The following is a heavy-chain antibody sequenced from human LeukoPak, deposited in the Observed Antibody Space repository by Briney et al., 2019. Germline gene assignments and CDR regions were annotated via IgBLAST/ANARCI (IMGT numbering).Heavy chain of an antibody. V-gene: IGHV1-8*01. Sequence: GASVKVSCKASGYTFSSYDINWVRQATGQGLEWMGWMNSNSGNTGYAQKFQGRVMMTRNTSISTAYMELSSLRSEDTAVYYCARGLKGTPPLYWGQGTLVTVSS. CDR2: MNSNSGNT. D-gene: IGHD2-15*01. CDR1: GYTFSSYD. J-gene: IGHJ4*02. CDR3: ARGLKGTPPLY.